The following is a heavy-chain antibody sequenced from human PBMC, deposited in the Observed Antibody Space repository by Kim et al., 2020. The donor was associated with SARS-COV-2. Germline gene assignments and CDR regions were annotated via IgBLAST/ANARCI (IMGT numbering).Heavy chain of an antibody. D-gene: IGHD3-3*01. Sequence: GGSLRLSCAASGITFSDYYMSWIRQAPGKGLEWVSYISSSGSTIYYADSVKGRFTISRDNAKNSLYLQRNSLRAEDTAVYYCARENSHITMFGVVTRSGMDFWGQGTPVTVSS. CDR2: ISSSGSTI. CDR3: ARENSHITMFGVVTRSGMDF. J-gene: IGHJ6*02. CDR1: GITFSDYY. V-gene: IGHV3-11*01.